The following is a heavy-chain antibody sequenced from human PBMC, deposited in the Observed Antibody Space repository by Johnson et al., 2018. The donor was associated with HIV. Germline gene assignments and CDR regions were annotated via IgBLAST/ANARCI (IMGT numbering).Heavy chain of an antibody. V-gene: IGHV3-7*01. CDR2: ITHDGSEK. Sequence: VQLVESGGGLVQPGGSLRLSCAASGFTFRRFWMSWVRQAPGKGLEWVAIITHDGSEKHYVDSAKGRFTISRDNAKKSLYLQMNSLRAEDTAVYYFARAPSGYYLFYAFDIWGQGTMVTVSS. CDR3: ARAPSGYYLFYAFDI. CDR1: GFTFRRFW. J-gene: IGHJ3*02. D-gene: IGHD3-22*01.